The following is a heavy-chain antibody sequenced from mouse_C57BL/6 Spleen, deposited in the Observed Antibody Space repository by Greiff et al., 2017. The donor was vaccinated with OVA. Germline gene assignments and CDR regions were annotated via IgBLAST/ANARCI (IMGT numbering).Heavy chain of an antibody. J-gene: IGHJ4*01. CDR3: ASLISYYAMDY. CDR2: IYPGDGDT. CDR1: GYAFSSSW. Sequence: QVQLQQSGPELVKPGASVKISCKASGYAFSSSWMNWVKQRPGKGLEWIGRIYPGDGDTNSNGKFKGKATLTADKSSSTAYMQLSSLTSEDSAVYFCASLISYYAMDYWGQGTSVTVSS. V-gene: IGHV1-82*01.